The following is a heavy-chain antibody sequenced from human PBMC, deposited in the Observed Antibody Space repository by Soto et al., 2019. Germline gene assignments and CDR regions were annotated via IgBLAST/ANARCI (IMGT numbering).Heavy chain of an antibody. CDR2: ISAYNGNT. CDR3: ARDGHYYGSGSYSYAFDI. D-gene: IGHD3-10*01. Sequence: QVQLVQSGAEVKKPGASVKVSCKASGYTFTSYGISWVRQAPGQGLEWMGWISAYNGNTNYAQKLQGRVTMTTDTSTSTAYMELRSLRSDDTAVYYCARDGHYYGSGSYSYAFDIWGQGTMVTVSS. V-gene: IGHV1-18*01. CDR1: GYTFTSYG. J-gene: IGHJ3*02.